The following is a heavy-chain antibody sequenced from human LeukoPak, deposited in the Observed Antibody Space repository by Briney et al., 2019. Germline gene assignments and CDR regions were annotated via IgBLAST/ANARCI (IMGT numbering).Heavy chain of an antibody. V-gene: IGHV3-7*01. CDR1: GFTFSNYW. CDR2: IKGDESEK. D-gene: IGHD1-26*01. CDR3: ARAQLVGATDY. J-gene: IGHJ4*02. Sequence: GGSLRLSCAASGFTFSNYWMHWVRQAPGKGLEWVANIKGDESEKYYVDSVKGRFSTSRDNAKNSLYLQMNSLRAEDTAVYYCARAQLVGATDYWGQGTLVTVSS.